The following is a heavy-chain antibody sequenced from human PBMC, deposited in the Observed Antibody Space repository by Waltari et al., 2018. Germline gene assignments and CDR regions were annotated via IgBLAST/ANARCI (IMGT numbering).Heavy chain of an antibody. J-gene: IGHJ4*02. V-gene: IGHV3-30*01. CDR1: GFTFSSYA. Sequence: QVQLVESGGGVVQPGRSLRLSCAASGFTFSSYAMHWVRQAPGKGLEWVAVISYDGSNKYYADSVKGRFTISRDNSKNTLYLQMNSLRAEDTAVYYCARGRAVTEVDYWGQGTLVTVSS. CDR3: ARGRAVTEVDY. CDR2: ISYDGSNK. D-gene: IGHD3-16*01.